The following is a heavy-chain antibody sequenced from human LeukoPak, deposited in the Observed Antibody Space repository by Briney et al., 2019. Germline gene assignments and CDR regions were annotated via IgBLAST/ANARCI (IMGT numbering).Heavy chain of an antibody. Sequence: GASVKVSCKVSGYPLTELSIHWVRQAPGQGLEWMGGFDPEDAETVSAQKFQGGVTMTEDTSTDTAYLELTMLRSDDTAVYYCASATRWDSGGFDYWGQGTLVTVSS. CDR1: GYPLTELS. CDR2: FDPEDAET. CDR3: ASATRWDSGGFDY. D-gene: IGHD3-10*01. J-gene: IGHJ4*02. V-gene: IGHV1-24*01.